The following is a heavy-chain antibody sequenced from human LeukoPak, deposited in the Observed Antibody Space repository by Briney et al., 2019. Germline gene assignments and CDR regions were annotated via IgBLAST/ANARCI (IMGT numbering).Heavy chain of an antibody. CDR1: GFTFSETA. CDR3: AKEHLKYANDNRGSFDY. V-gene: IGHV3-23*01. J-gene: IGHJ4*02. CDR2: ITRGGSP. Sequence: PGGSLRLSCAASGFTFSETAMTWVRQAPGKGLEWLSVITRGGSPYYADSVKGRFTISRDNARNTVYLQLNSLRNEDTALYYCAKEHLKYANDNRGSFDYWGQGTLVTVSS. D-gene: IGHD3-22*01.